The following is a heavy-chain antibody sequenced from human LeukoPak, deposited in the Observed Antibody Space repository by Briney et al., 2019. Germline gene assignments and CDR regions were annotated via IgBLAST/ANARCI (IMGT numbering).Heavy chain of an antibody. CDR3: ARRYDFWSDQDAFDI. V-gene: IGHV4-30-2*01. J-gene: IGHJ3*02. D-gene: IGHD3-3*01. CDR1: GGSISSGGYY. CDR2: IYHSGST. Sequence: SSETLSLTCTVSGGSISSGGYYWSWIRQPPGKGLEWIGYIYHSGSTYYNPSLKSRVTISVDRSKNQFSLKLSSVTAADTAVYYCARRYDFWSDQDAFDIWGQGTMVTVSS.